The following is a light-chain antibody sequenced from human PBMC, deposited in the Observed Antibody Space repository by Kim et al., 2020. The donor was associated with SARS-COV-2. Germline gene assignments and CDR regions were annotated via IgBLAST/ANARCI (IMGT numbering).Light chain of an antibody. CDR2: DAS. CDR1: QSVSRS. J-gene: IGKJ4*01. Sequence: EIVLTQSPATLSLSPGEAATLSCRASQSVSRSLAWYQQKPAQAPRLLIYDASNRATGIPARFSGSGSGTDFTLTISSLEPEDFAVYYCQQSSNWPPAFTFGGGTKVDIK. V-gene: IGKV3-11*01. CDR3: QQSSNWPPAFT.